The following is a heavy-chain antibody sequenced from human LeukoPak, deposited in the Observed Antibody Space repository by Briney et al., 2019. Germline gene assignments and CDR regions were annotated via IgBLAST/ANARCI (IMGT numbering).Heavy chain of an antibody. CDR2: ISSSSSYI. J-gene: IGHJ4*02. CDR1: GFTVSSNY. CDR3: AREDNWNGVDY. D-gene: IGHD1-20*01. Sequence: GGSLRLSCAASGFTVSSNYMSWVRQAPGKGLEWVSSISSSSSYIYYADSVKGRFTISRDNAKNSLYLQMNSLRAEDTAVYYCAREDNWNGVDYWGQGTLVTVSS. V-gene: IGHV3-21*01.